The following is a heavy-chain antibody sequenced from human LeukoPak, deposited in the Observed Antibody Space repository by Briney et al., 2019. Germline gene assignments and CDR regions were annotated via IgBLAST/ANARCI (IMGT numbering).Heavy chain of an antibody. D-gene: IGHD5-18*01. J-gene: IGHJ4*02. V-gene: IGHV3-9*01. CDR1: GFTFDDYA. CDR3: AKAEGTAMVYYYFDY. CDR2: ISWNSGSI. Sequence: GRSLRLSCAASGFTFDDYAMHWVRQAPGKGLEWVSGISWNSGSIGYADSVKGRFTISRDNAKNSLYLQMNSLRAEDTALYHCAKAEGTAMVYYYFDYWGQGTLVTVSS.